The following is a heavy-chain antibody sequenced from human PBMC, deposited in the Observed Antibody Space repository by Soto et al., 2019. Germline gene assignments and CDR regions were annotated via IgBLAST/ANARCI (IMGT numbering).Heavy chain of an antibody. CDR1: GGTFSSYA. V-gene: IGHV1-69*13. J-gene: IGHJ4*02. CDR3: ARARGRGSSSGTFDY. CDR2: IIPIFGTA. D-gene: IGHD6-13*01. Sequence: SVKVSCKASGGTFSSYAISWVRQAPGQGLEWMGGIIPIFGTANYAQKFHGRVTITADESTSTAYMELSSLRSEDTAVHYCARARGRGSSSGTFDYWGQGTLVTVSS.